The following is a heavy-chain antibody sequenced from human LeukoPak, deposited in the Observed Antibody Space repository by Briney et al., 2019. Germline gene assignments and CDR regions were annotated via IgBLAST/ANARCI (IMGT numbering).Heavy chain of an antibody. Sequence: PGGSLRLSCEASGFTFSRYWMTWVRQAPGQGLEWVASISQDGSEKRYSDSVKGRFTISRDNAKNSVFLQMNSLRAEDTAVYYCARGRLFTSSPGPAPFDNWGQGTLVTVSS. CDR2: ISQDGSEK. D-gene: IGHD2-2*01. V-gene: IGHV3-7*04. J-gene: IGHJ4*02. CDR1: GFTFSRYW. CDR3: ARGRLFTSSPGPAPFDN.